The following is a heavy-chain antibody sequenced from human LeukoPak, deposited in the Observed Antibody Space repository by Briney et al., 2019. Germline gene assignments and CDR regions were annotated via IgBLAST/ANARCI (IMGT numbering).Heavy chain of an antibody. Sequence: GGSLRLSCAASGFTFSSYAMSWVRQAPGKGLEWVSGISGSGDNTYYADSMKGRFTISRDNAKSSLYLQMNGLRAEDTAIYYCARDSIGDYWGQGTLVTVSS. CDR3: ARDSIGDY. J-gene: IGHJ4*02. CDR1: GFTFSSYA. V-gene: IGHV3-23*01. CDR2: ISGSGDNT. D-gene: IGHD2-21*01.